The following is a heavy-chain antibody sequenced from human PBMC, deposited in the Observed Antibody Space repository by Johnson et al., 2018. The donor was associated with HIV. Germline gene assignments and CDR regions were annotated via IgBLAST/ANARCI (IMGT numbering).Heavy chain of an antibody. CDR1: GFTFSSYA. Sequence: QMLLVESGGGVVQPGRSLRLSCAASGFTFSSYAMHWVRQAPGKGLEWVAVISYDGSNKYYADSVKGRFTISRDNSKNTLYLQMNSLRAEDTACYYCARDNIVLMVGCALDIWGQGTMVTVSS. D-gene: IGHD2-8*01. CDR3: ARDNIVLMVGCALDI. J-gene: IGHJ3*02. V-gene: IGHV3-30*04. CDR2: ISYDGSNK.